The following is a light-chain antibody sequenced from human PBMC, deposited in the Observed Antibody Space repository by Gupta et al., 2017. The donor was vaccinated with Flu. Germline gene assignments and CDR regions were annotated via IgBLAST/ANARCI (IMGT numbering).Light chain of an antibody. CDR3: QQYRSLYS. J-gene: IGKJ2*03. CDR2: GAS. V-gene: IGKV3-15*01. Sequence: EIVMTQSPATLSVSPGERATLSCRPSQSVSSNLAWYQQKPGQAPRLLIYGASTRATGIPARFSGSGSGTEFTLTISSLQSEDFAVYYCQQYRSLYSFGQGTKLEIK. CDR1: QSVSSN.